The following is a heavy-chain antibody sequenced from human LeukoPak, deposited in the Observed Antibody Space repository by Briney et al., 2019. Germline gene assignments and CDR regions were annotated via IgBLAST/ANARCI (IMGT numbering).Heavy chain of an antibody. V-gene: IGHV4-61*01. Sequence: SETLSLTCTVSGGSVSSGTYYWSWIRQPPGKGLEWIGYIYYSGSTNYNPSLKSRVTISVDTSKNQFSLKLSSVTTADTAVYYCAQEAVGYCSGTSCTEGWLDPWGQGTLVTVSS. D-gene: IGHD2-2*01. CDR2: IYYSGST. CDR1: GGSVSSGTYY. J-gene: IGHJ5*02. CDR3: AQEAVGYCSGTSCTEGWLDP.